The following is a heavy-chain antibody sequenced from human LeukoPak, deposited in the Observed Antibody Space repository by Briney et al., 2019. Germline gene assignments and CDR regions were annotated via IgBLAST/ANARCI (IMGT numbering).Heavy chain of an antibody. V-gene: IGHV3-21*01. J-gene: IGHJ4*02. CDR3: ARVDMGLLGY. CDR2: ISSSSSYI. Sequence: GGSLRLSCAASGFTFSSYSMNWVRQAPGKGLEWVSSISSSSSYIYYADSVKGRFTIARDNAKNSLYLQMNSLRAEDTAVYYCARVDMGLLGYWGQGTLVTVSS. D-gene: IGHD2-2*03. CDR1: GFTFSSYS.